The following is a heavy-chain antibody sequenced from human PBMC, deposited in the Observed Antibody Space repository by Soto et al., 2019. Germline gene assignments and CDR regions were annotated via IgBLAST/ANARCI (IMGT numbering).Heavy chain of an antibody. J-gene: IGHJ5*02. Sequence: SSVKVSCKASGYTFTSYGISWVRQAPGQGLEWMGWISAYNGNTNYAQKLQGRVTMTTDTSTSTAYMELRSLRSDDTAVYYCARDELLWFGESNWFDPWGQGTLVTVSS. D-gene: IGHD3-10*01. CDR2: ISAYNGNT. V-gene: IGHV1-18*01. CDR1: GYTFTSYG. CDR3: ARDELLWFGESNWFDP.